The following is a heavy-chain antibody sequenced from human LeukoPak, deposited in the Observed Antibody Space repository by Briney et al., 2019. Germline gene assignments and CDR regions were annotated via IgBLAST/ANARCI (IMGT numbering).Heavy chain of an antibody. J-gene: IGHJ6*03. CDR3: ARASGTEGGYYYYYYMDV. Sequence: SVKVSCKASGGTFSSYAISWVRQAPGQGLEWMGGIIPIFGTAIYAQKFQGRVTITADESTSTAYMELSSLRSEDTAVYYCARASGTEGGYYYYYYMDVWGKGTTVTVSS. V-gene: IGHV1-69*13. D-gene: IGHD1-26*01. CDR2: IIPIFGTA. CDR1: GGTFSSYA.